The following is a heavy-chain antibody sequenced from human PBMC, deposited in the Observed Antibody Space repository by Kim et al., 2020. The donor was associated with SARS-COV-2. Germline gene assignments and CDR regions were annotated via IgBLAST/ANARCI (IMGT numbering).Heavy chain of an antibody. CDR3: ARDSVHRISGDGGWFDP. CDR2: IWYDGSNK. V-gene: IGHV3-33*08. Sequence: GGSLRLSCAASGFTFSSYGMHWVRQAPGKGLEWVAVIWYDGSNKYYADSVKGRFTISRDNSKNTLYLQMNSLRAEDTAVYYCARDSVHRISGDGGWFDPWGQGTLVTVSS. CDR1: GFTFSSYG. J-gene: IGHJ5*02. D-gene: IGHD1-20*01.